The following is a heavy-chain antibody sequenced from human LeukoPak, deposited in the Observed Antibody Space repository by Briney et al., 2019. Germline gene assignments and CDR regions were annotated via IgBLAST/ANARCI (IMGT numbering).Heavy chain of an antibody. J-gene: IGHJ4*02. CDR3: ARPVESGRVTTFDY. Sequence: GASVKVSCKASGYTFTGYYMHWERQAPGQGLEWMGWINPNSGGTNYAQKFQGRVTMTRDTSISTAYMELSRLRSDDTAVYYCARPVESGRVTTFDYWGQGTLVTVSS. CDR2: INPNSGGT. CDR1: GYTFTGYY. D-gene: IGHD4-17*01. V-gene: IGHV1-2*02.